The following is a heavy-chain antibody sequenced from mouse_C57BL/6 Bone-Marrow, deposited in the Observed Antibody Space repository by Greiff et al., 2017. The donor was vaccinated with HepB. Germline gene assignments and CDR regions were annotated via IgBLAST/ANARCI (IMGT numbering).Heavy chain of an antibody. CDR3: ARDGYYYSSNYYAMDY. J-gene: IGHJ4*01. Sequence: EVQLVESGGGLVKPGGSLKLSCAASGFTFSSYAMSWVRQTPEKRLEWVATISDGGSYTYYPDNVKGRFTISRDDAKNNLYLQMSHLKSEDTAMYYCARDGYYYSSNYYAMDYWGQGTSVTVSS. CDR2: ISDGGSYT. CDR1: GFTFSSYA. V-gene: IGHV5-4*01. D-gene: IGHD1-1*01.